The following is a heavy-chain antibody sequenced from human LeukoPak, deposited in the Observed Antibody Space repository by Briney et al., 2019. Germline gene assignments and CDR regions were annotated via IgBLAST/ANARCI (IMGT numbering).Heavy chain of an antibody. CDR1: GFTFSSYS. Sequence: GGSLRLSCAASGFTFSSYSMNWVRQAPGKGLEWVSYISSSSSTIYYADSVKGRFTISRDNAKNSLYLQMNSLRAEDTAVYYCARYLRFLESDYYMEVWGKGTTVTVSS. V-gene: IGHV3-48*01. CDR3: ARYLRFLESDYYMEV. CDR2: ISSSSSTI. D-gene: IGHD3-3*01. J-gene: IGHJ6*03.